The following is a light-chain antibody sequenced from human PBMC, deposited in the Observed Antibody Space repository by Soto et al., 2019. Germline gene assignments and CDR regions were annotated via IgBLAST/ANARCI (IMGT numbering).Light chain of an antibody. V-gene: IGKV1-6*01. CDR3: LQDYNYPMWT. Sequence: AIQMTQSPSSLSASVGDRVTITCRASQGIRNDLGWYQQKPGKAPKLLIYSASSLQGGVPSRFSGSGSGTDFTLTISSLQPEDFATYYCLQDYNYPMWTFGQGTKVEIK. CDR1: QGIRND. CDR2: SAS. J-gene: IGKJ1*01.